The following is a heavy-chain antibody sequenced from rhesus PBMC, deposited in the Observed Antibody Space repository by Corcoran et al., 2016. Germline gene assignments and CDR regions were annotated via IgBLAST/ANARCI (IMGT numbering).Heavy chain of an antibody. CDR2: FYVSGTST. D-gene: IGHD6-13*01. V-gene: IGHV4-169*01. J-gene: IGHJ4*01. CDR3: ARGLGLLAAGGFDY. Sequence: QLQLQESGPGLVKPSETLSVTCTVSGGSISSSYWSWIRQARGKGLEWIGYFYVSGTSTNYNPSRQSRVTLSVDTSKNQLSLKLSSVTTADTAVYYCARGLGLLAAGGFDYWGQGILVTVSS. CDR1: GGSISSSY.